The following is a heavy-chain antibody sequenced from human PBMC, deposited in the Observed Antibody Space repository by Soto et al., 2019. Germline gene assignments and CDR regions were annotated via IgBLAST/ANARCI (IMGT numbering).Heavy chain of an antibody. CDR1: GYRLTEPA. J-gene: IGHJ6*02. CDR2: FNPGDGGT. V-gene: IGHV1-24*01. CDR3: ARGEIYSSSSRSYYGMDV. D-gene: IGHD6-6*01. Sequence: ASVKVSCKVSGYRLTEPAMHWVRQAPGKGLEWMGGFNPGDGGTIYAQNFQGRVTMTEDRSTDTAYMGLSSLRSEDTAVCYCARGEIYSSSSRSYYGMDVWGQGPTVPASS.